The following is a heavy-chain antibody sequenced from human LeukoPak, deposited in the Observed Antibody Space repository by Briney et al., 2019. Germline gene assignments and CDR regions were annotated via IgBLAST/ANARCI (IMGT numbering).Heavy chain of an antibody. Sequence: GASVKVSCKASGDTFTSYGISWVRQAPGQGLECMGWISAYNGNTNYAQKLQGRVTMTTDTSTSTAYTELRSLRSDDTAVYYCARENRITIFGVVITDLDYWGQGTLVTVSS. CDR1: GDTFTSYG. CDR3: ARENRITIFGVVITDLDY. J-gene: IGHJ4*02. V-gene: IGHV1-18*01. D-gene: IGHD3-3*01. CDR2: ISAYNGNT.